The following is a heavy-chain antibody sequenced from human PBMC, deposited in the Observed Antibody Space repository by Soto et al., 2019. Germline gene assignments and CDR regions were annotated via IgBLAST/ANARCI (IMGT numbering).Heavy chain of an antibody. CDR1: GGSISNYY. CDR2: IYYTGST. J-gene: IGHJ5*02. CDR3: ARSSTGYRFDP. D-gene: IGHD6-25*01. Sequence: LSLTCTVSGGSISNYYWTWIRQPPGKGLEWIGYIYYTGSTNYSPSLKSRVTIFVDKSNNQFSLRLTSVNTADTAVYYCARSSTGYRFDPWGQGTLVTVSS. V-gene: IGHV4-59*01.